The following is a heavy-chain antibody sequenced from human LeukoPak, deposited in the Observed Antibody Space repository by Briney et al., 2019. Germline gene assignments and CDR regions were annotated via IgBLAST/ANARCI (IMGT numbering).Heavy chain of an antibody. CDR1: GGSFSGYY. Sequence: PSETLSLTCAVYGGSFSGYYWSWIRQPPGKGLEWIGEINHSGSTNYNPSLKSRVTISVDTSKNQFSLKLNSVTAADTAVYYCARHLTLNSSPRWFDPWGQGTLVTVSS. J-gene: IGHJ5*02. D-gene: IGHD2/OR15-2a*01. CDR3: ARHLTLNSSPRWFDP. V-gene: IGHV4-34*01. CDR2: INHSGST.